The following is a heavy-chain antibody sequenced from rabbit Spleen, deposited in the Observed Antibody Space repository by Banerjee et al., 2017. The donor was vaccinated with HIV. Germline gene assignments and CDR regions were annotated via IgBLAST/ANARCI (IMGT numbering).Heavy chain of an antibody. Sequence: QEQLVESGGGLVQPEGSLTLTCTASGFSFSSSYDMCWVRQAPGKGLEWIGCIWTSSGSTWSASWVNGRFTISKTSSTTVTLQMTSLTAADTATYFCARRRYLDLWGPGTLVTVS. CDR1: GFSFSSSYD. V-gene: IGHV1S45*01. CDR2: IWTSSGST. J-gene: IGHJ4*01. CDR3: ARRRYLDL.